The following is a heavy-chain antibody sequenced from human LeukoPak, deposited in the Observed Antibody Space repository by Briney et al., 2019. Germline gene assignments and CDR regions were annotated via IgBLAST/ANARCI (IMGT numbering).Heavy chain of an antibody. D-gene: IGHD6-13*01. CDR1: GFTFSSYA. J-gene: IGHJ6*03. CDR2: ISGSGGST. CDR3: AKEGYSSSWYDDYYYCYYMDV. Sequence: GGSLRLSCAASGFTFSSYAMSWVRQAPGKGLEWVSAISGSGGSTYYADSVKGRFTISRDNSKNTLYLQMNSLRAEDTAVYYCAKEGYSSSWYDDYYYCYYMDVWGKGTTVTVSS. V-gene: IGHV3-23*01.